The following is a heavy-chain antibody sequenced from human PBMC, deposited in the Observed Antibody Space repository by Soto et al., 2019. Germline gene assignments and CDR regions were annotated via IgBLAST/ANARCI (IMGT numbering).Heavy chain of an antibody. CDR3: ASLDSSGYSFDY. CDR2: IYHSGST. V-gene: IGHV4-30-2*01. J-gene: IGHJ4*02. D-gene: IGHD3-22*01. Sequence: ASETLSLTCAVSGGSICSGGHSWSWIRQPPGKDLEWIGYIYHSGSTYYNPSLKSRVTISVDRSKNQFSLKLSSVTAADTAVYYCASLDSSGYSFDYWGQGTLVTVSS. CDR1: GGSICSGGHS.